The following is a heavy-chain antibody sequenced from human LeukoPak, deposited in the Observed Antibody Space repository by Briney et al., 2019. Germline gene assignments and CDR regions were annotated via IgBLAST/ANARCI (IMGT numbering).Heavy chain of an antibody. V-gene: IGHV5-51*01. Sequence: GGSLKISFKGSGYSFTNYWIGWVRQMPGKGLEWMGIIYPGDSDTRYSPSFQGQVTISADKSISAAYLQWSSLKASDTAMYYCARQGRGYSPYYYYYMDVWGKGTTVTVSS. CDR1: GYSFTNYW. CDR3: ARQGRGYSPYYYYYMDV. J-gene: IGHJ6*03. CDR2: IYPGDSDT. D-gene: IGHD5-24*01.